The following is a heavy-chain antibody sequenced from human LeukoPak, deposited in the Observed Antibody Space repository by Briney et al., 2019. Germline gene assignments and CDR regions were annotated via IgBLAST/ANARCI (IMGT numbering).Heavy chain of an antibody. Sequence: GGSLRLSCAASGFTVSTNYMNWVRQAPGKGLEWVSILYSGSSTYYADSVEGHFTISRDSSKNTLFLQMNDLRAEDTAVYYCARVGDHFHWYLDLWGRGTLVTVSS. J-gene: IGHJ2*01. V-gene: IGHV3-53*01. CDR3: ARVGDHFHWYLDL. CDR1: GFTVSTNY. CDR2: LYSGSST. D-gene: IGHD3-3*02.